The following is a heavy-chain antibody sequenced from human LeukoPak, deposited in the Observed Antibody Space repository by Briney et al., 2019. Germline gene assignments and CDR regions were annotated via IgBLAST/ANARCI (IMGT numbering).Heavy chain of an antibody. CDR1: GGSISSYY. V-gene: IGHV4-59*01. J-gene: IGHJ4*02. CDR2: IYYSGST. CDR3: ARGGGNDY. D-gene: IGHD2-15*01. Sequence: SETLSLTCTVSGGSISSYYWSWIRQPPGKGLEWIGYIYYSGSTNHNPSLKSRVTISVDTSKNQFSLKLSSVTAADTAVYYCARGGGNDYWGQGTLVTVSS.